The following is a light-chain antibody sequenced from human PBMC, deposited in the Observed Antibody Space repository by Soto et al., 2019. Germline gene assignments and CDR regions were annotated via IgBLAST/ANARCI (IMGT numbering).Light chain of an antibody. CDR3: QQYNDWWT. CDR2: GAS. Sequence: KVMTETPATLSVSPGSSATLSCRASQSVSNNLTWYQQKPGQPPRLLIYGASARATGVPGRFSGSGSGTEFTLTLSSLQSEDFAVYYCQQYNDWWTFGQGTKVDI. J-gene: IGKJ1*01. V-gene: IGKV3-15*01. CDR1: QSVSNN.